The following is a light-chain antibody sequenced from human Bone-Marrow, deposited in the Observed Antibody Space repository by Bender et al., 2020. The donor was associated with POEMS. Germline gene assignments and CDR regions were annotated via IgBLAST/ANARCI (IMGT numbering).Light chain of an antibody. CDR2: EVI. Sequence: QSALTQPASVSGSPGQSITISCTGTTNDVGSYKLVSWYQHFPGKAPKLIIYEVIKRPSGVSNRFSASKSGNTASLTISGLQAEDEADYYCCSYAGRSTLVFGGGTKVTVL. CDR3: CSYAGRSTLV. CDR1: TNDVGSYKL. J-gene: IGLJ2*01. V-gene: IGLV2-23*02.